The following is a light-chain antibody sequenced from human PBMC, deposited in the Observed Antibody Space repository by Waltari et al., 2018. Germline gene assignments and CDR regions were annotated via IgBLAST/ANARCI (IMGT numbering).Light chain of an antibody. Sequence: IVMTQSPDSLAVSLGERATINCKSSQNILYSSNNKNYKNYLAWYQQKPGQPPKLLINWATTRESGVPDRFSGSGSGTDFTLTISSLQTEDVAVYYCQQHYSAPLTFGGGTKVEIK. J-gene: IGKJ4*01. CDR2: WAT. CDR1: QNILYSSNNKNYKNY. V-gene: IGKV4-1*01. CDR3: QQHYSAPLT.